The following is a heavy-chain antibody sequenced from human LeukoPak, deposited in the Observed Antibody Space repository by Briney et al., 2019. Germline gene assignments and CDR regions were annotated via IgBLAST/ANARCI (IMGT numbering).Heavy chain of an antibody. CDR1: GFTFSSYG. D-gene: IGHD3-3*01. CDR2: ISYDGSNK. CDR3: ARDDGPHYDFWSGYRGNNWFDP. Sequence: GGSLRLSCAASGFTFSSYGMHWVRQAPGKGLEWVAVISYDGSNKYYADSVKGRFTISRDNAKNSLYLQMNSLRAEDTAVYYCARDDGPHYDFWSGYRGNNWFDPWGQGTLVTVSS. V-gene: IGHV3-30*03. J-gene: IGHJ5*02.